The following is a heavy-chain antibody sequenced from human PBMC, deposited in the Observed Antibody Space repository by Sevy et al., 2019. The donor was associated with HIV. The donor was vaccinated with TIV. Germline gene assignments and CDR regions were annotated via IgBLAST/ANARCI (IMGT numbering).Heavy chain of an antibody. J-gene: IGHJ4*02. V-gene: IGHV1-69*13. D-gene: IGHD6-13*01. CDR1: GGTFRSCA. CDR3: ASVILSVPGIPLPFDS. Sequence: ASVKGSCKAAGGTFRSCAFGWVRQAPGQGLEWMGGIIPIFGLVNNAARFQGRVSITADESTSTVYMELSSLISEDTALYDCASVILSVPGIPLPFDSWGQGTLVTVSS. CDR2: IIPIFGLV.